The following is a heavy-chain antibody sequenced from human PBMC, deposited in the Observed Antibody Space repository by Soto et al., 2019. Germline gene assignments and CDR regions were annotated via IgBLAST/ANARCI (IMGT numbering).Heavy chain of an antibody. J-gene: IGHJ4*01. V-gene: IGHV3-23*01. CDR2: ISGSGGST. CDR3: AKYSSSWYYYFDY. CDR1: GVTFSSYA. D-gene: IGHD6-13*01. Sequence: EVQLLESGGGLVQPGGSLRLSCAASGVTFSSYAMSWVRQAPGKGLEWVSAISGSGGSTYYADSVKGRFTISRDNSKNTLYLQMNSLRAEDTAVYFCAKYSSSWYYYFDYWGHGTLVTVSS.